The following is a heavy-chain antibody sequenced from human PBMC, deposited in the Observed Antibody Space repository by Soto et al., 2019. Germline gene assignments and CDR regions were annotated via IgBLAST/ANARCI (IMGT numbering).Heavy chain of an antibody. V-gene: IGHV1-69*04. D-gene: IGHD2-2*01. Sequence: SVKVSCKASAGTFSSYTISWGRQAPGQGLEWMGRIIPILGIANYAQKFQGRVTITADKSTSTAYMELSSLRSEDTAVYYCARDIFCIITSYYATPVMDARAKGTTV. CDR2: IIPILGIA. CDR3: ARDIFCIITSYYATPVMDA. CDR1: AGTFSSYT. J-gene: IGHJ6*03.